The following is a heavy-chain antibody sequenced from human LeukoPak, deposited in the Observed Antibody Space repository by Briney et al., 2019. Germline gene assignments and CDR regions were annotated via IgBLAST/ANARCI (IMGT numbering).Heavy chain of an antibody. J-gene: IGHJ5*02. CDR2: IYYSGST. V-gene: IGHV4-59*01. D-gene: IGHD3-22*01. CDR1: GGSISSYY. CDR3: AREGDYDSSGYYYRWFDP. Sequence: PSEAPSLTCTVSGGSISSYYWSWIRQPPGKGLEWIGYIYYSGSTNYNPSLKSRVTISVDTSKNQFSLKLSSVTAADTAVYYCAREGDYDSSGYYYRWFDPWGQGTLVTVSS.